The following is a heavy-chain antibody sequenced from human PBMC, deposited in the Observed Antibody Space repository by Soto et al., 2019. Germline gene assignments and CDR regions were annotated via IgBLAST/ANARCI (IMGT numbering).Heavy chain of an antibody. V-gene: IGHV4-39*01. D-gene: IGHD3-10*01. Sequence: SETLSLTCTVSGGSISGSSYYWGWIRQPPGKGLEWIGSIYYSGSTYYNPSLKSRVTISVDTSKNQFSLKLSSVTAADTAVYYCARGRGYYYGSGSYYNPLYYYYGMDVWGQGATVTVSS. CDR3: ARGRGYYYGSGSYYNPLYYYYGMDV. CDR2: IYYSGST. CDR1: GGSISGSSYY. J-gene: IGHJ6*02.